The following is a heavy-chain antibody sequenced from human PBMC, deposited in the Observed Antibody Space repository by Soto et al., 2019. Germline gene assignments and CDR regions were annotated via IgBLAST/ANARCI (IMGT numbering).Heavy chain of an antibody. V-gene: IGHV4-59*01. CDR1: GGSISSYY. J-gene: IGHJ5*02. Sequence: QVQLQESGPGLVKPSETLSLTCTVSGGSISSYYWSWIRQPPGKGLEWIGYIYYSGSTNYNPSLKSRVTISVDTSKNQFSLKLSSVTAADTAVYYCARDGVGAKGGFDPWGQGTLVTVSS. CDR3: ARDGVGAKGGFDP. D-gene: IGHD1-26*01. CDR2: IYYSGST.